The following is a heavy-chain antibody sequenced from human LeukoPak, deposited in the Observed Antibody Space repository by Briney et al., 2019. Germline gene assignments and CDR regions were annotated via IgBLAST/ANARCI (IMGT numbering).Heavy chain of an antibody. Sequence: ASVKVSCKASGYTFTSYDINWVRQAPGQGLEWMGWINPNSGGTNYAQKFQGRVTMTRDTSISTAYMELSRLRSDDTAVYYCARGIAVAGRVVDYWGQGTLVTVSS. V-gene: IGHV1-2*02. J-gene: IGHJ4*02. D-gene: IGHD6-19*01. CDR2: INPNSGGT. CDR1: GYTFTSYD. CDR3: ARGIAVAGRVVDY.